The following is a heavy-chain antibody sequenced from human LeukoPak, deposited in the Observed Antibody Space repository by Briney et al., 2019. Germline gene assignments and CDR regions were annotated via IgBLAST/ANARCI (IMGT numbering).Heavy chain of an antibody. CDR2: IYYSGST. Sequence: SQTLSLTCTVSGGSISSGGYYWSWIRQPPGKGLEWIGYIYYSGSTNYNPSLKSRVTISVDTSKNQFSLKLSSVTAADTAVYYCARHLGDSNYHWFDPWGQGTLVTVSS. D-gene: IGHD4-11*01. J-gene: IGHJ5*02. CDR1: GGSISSGGYY. CDR3: ARHLGDSNYHWFDP. V-gene: IGHV4-61*08.